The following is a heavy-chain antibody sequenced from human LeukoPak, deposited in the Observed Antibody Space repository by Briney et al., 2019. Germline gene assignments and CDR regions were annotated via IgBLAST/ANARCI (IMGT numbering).Heavy chain of an antibody. D-gene: IGHD1-1*01. CDR1: GGTFSSYA. Sequence: SVKVSCKASGGTFSSYAISWVRQAPGQGLEWMGGIIPIFGTANYAQKFQGRVTITTDESTSTAYMELSGLRSEDTAVYYCARASELEPFGNYYYYMDVWGKGTTVTVSS. CDR3: ARASELEPFGNYYYYMDV. CDR2: IIPIFGTA. J-gene: IGHJ6*03. V-gene: IGHV1-69*05.